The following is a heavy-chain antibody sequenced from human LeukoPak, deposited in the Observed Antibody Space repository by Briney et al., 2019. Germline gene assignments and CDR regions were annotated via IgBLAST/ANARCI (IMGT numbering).Heavy chain of an antibody. D-gene: IGHD3-22*01. J-gene: IGHJ6*02. CDR1: GGSISSYY. CDR2: IYYSGST. CDR3: ATHHYYYDSSGYWPANYYYGMDV. Sequence: SETLSLTCTVSGGSISSYYWSWIRQPPGKGLEWIGYIYYSGSTNYNPSLKSRVTISVDTSKNQFSLKLSSVTAADTAVYYCATHHYYYDSSGYWPANYYYGMDVWGQGTTITVSS. V-gene: IGHV4-59*08.